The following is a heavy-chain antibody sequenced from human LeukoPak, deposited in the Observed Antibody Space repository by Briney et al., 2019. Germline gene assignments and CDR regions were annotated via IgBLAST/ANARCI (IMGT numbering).Heavy chain of an antibody. CDR3: TRDLMDYDVSTGLHHYYMDV. CDR1: GFTFSSYW. D-gene: IGHD3-9*01. CDR2: INTDGSRP. J-gene: IGHJ6*02. V-gene: IGHV3-74*01. Sequence: GGSLRLSCAASGFTFSSYWMHWVRQAPGKGLVWVSRINTDGSRPSYADSVRGRFTISRDNAKNTLYLQMNTLRVEDTAVYYCTRDLMDYDVSTGLHHYYMDVWGQGTTVTVSS.